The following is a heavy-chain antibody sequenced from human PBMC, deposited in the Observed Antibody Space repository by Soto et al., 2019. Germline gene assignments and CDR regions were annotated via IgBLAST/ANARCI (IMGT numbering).Heavy chain of an antibody. J-gene: IGHJ4*02. CDR1: GGSISSDY. Sequence: PSETLSLTCTVSGGSISSDYWSWIRQPPGKGLEWIGYIYYSGSTNYNPSLKSRVTISVDTSKNQFSLKLSSVTAADTAVYYCARGSGSYKNWGQGTLVTVSS. CDR3: ARGSGSYKN. V-gene: IGHV4-59*01. CDR2: IYYSGST. D-gene: IGHD1-26*01.